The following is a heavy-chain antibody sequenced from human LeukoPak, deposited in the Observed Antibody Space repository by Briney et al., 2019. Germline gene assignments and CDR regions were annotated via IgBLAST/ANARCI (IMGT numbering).Heavy chain of an antibody. CDR1: GFTFGSYS. V-gene: IGHV3-21*01. J-gene: IGHJ5*02. Sequence: GGSLRLSCAASGFTFGSYSMNWVRQAPGKGLEWVSSISSSSSYIYYADSVKGRFTISRDNAKNSLYLQMNSLRAEDTAVYYCARTYSGGSFPGPNWFDPWGQGTLVTVSS. D-gene: IGHD2-15*01. CDR3: ARTYSGGSFPGPNWFDP. CDR2: ISSSSSYI.